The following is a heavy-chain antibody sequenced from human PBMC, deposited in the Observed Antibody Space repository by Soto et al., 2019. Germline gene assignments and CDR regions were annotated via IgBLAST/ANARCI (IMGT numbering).Heavy chain of an antibody. CDR3: ARPTANVYMVRGAMAIDY. D-gene: IGHD3-10*01. J-gene: IGHJ4*02. V-gene: IGHV4-39*01. Sequence: LCGGSISSSSYYWGWIRQPPGKGLEWIGSIYYSGSTYYNPSLKSRVTISVDTSKNQFSLKLSSVTAADTAVYYCARPTANVYMVRGAMAIDYWGQGTLVTVSS. CDR2: IYYSGST. CDR1: GGSISSSSYY.